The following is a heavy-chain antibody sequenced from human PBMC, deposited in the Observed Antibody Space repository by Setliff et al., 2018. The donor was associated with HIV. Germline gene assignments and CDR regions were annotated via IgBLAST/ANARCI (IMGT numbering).Heavy chain of an antibody. D-gene: IGHD3-10*01. J-gene: IGHJ4*02. V-gene: IGHV4-38-2*02. CDR3: ARDLAWPGYFDY. Sequence: PSETLSLTCTVSGYSISSDYYWGWIRQPPGKGLEWIGNIYHSGSTYYNPSLKSRVTISVDTSKNQFSLKLSSVTAADTAVYYCARDLAWPGYFDYWGQGTLVTVSS. CDR2: IYHSGST. CDR1: GYSISSDYY.